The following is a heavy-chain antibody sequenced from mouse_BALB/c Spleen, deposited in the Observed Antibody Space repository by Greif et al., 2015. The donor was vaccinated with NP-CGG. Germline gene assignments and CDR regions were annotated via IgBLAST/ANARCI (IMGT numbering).Heavy chain of an antibody. CDR2: IYPGSGNT. Sequence: VQLQQSGPELVKPGASVKISCEASGHTFTDYYINWVKQKPGQGLKWIGWIYPGSGNTKYNEKFKGKATLTVDTSSSTAYMQLSGLTSEDTAVYFCARSEYYGSSYYFDYWGQGTTLTVSS. J-gene: IGHJ2*01. D-gene: IGHD1-1*01. V-gene: IGHV1-84*02. CDR3: ARSEYYGSSYYFDY. CDR1: GHTFTDYY.